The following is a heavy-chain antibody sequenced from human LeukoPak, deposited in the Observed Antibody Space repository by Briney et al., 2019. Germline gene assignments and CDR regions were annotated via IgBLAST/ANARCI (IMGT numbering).Heavy chain of an antibody. Sequence: GGSLRLSCAASGFTFSSYWMSWVRQAPGKGLEWVGNIKQDGSEKNYVDSVKGRFTISRDNAKNSLYLQMNSLRVEDTAVYYCARVAKYYYGSETYYFFEHWGQGTPVTASS. CDR2: IKQDGSEK. D-gene: IGHD3-10*01. V-gene: IGHV3-7*01. CDR1: GFTFSSYW. J-gene: IGHJ4*02. CDR3: ARVAKYYYGSETYYFFEH.